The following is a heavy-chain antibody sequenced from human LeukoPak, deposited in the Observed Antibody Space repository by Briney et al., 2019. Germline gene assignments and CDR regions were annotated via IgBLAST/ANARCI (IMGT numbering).Heavy chain of an antibody. D-gene: IGHD3-10*01. V-gene: IGHV4-34*01. J-gene: IGHJ4*02. CDR1: GGSFSGYY. CDR3: ARDRLTPMVRGSLDY. CDR2: INHSGST. Sequence: PSETLSLTCAVYGGSFSGYYWSWIRQPPGKGLGWIGEINHSGSTNYNPSLKSRVTISVDTSKNQFSLKLSSVTAADTAVYYCARDRLTPMVRGSLDYWGQGTLVAVSS.